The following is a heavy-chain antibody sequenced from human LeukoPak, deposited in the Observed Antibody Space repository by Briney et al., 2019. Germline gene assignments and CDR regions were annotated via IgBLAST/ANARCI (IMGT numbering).Heavy chain of an antibody. D-gene: IGHD3-22*01. CDR2: IYYSGST. CDR3: ARTMSPRYYFDY. V-gene: IGHV4-39*01. Sequence: SETLSLTCTVSGGSISSSSYYWGWIRQPPGKGLEWIGSIYYSGSTYYNPSLKSRVTISVDTSKNQFSLKLSSVTAADTAVYYCARTMSPRYYFDYWGQGTLVTVSS. J-gene: IGHJ4*02. CDR1: GGSISSSSYY.